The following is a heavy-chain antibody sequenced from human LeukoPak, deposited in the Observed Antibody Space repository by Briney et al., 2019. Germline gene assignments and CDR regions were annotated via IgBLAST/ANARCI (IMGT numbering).Heavy chain of an antibody. D-gene: IGHD4-17*01. CDR3: ARGRGATVTTRTRLDAFDI. CDR1: GGSFSGYY. CDR2: INHSGST. V-gene: IGHV4-34*01. J-gene: IGHJ3*02. Sequence: SETLSLTCAVYGGSFSGYYGSWIRQPPGKGLEWIGEINHSGSTNYNPSLKSRVTISVDTSKNQFSLKLCSVTAADTAVYYCARGRGATVTTRTRLDAFDIWGQGTMVSLSS.